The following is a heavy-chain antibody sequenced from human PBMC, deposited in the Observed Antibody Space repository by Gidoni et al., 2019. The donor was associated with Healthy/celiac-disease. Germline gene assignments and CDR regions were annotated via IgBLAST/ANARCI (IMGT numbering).Heavy chain of an antibody. CDR1: GFPFSSYG. D-gene: IGHD3-3*01. CDR2: IWYDGSNK. Sequence: QVQLVESGGGVVQPGRSLRLSCAASGFPFSSYGMHWGRQAPGKGLEWVAVIWYDGSNKYYADSVKGRFTISRDNSKNTLYLQMNSLRAEDTAVYYCARDRSGSGYFWFDPWGQGTLVTVSS. V-gene: IGHV3-33*01. CDR3: ARDRSGSGYFWFDP. J-gene: IGHJ5*02.